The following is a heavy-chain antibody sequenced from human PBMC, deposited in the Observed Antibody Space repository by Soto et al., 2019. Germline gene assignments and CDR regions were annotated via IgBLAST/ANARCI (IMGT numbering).Heavy chain of an antibody. Sequence: QVQLVQSGAEVKKPGASVKVSCKASGYTFTSYGICWVRQAPGQGLEWMGWISGYNGNTNYAQNHQGRVTMTRDTPKGTAYVDLGDVRSDDTDVYYCGRGCSRTTFQDPRGRDTLDIVPT. CDR1: GYTFTSYG. CDR3: GRGCSRTTFQDP. V-gene: IGHV1-18*01. D-gene: IGHD2-2*01. J-gene: IGHJ2*01. CDR2: ISGYNGNT.